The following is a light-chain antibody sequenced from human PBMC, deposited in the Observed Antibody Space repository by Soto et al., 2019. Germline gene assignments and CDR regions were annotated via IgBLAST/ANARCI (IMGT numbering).Light chain of an antibody. CDR3: QQLNSYPLT. J-gene: IGKJ4*01. Sequence: DIQLTQSPSFLSASVGDRVTITCRASQGISSYLAWYQQKPGKAPKVLIYAASTLQSGVPSRFSGSVSGTEFTLTISSLQPEDFATYYCQQLNSYPLTFGGGTKVEI. CDR1: QGISSY. CDR2: AAS. V-gene: IGKV1-9*01.